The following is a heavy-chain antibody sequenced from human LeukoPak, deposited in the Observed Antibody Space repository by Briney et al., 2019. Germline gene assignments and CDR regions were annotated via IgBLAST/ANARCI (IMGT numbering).Heavy chain of an antibody. CDR1: GYAFTSYG. CDR2: ISAYNGNT. CDR3: ARAGPDGDYAHFDY. J-gene: IGHJ4*02. V-gene: IGHV1-18*01. Sequence: GASVKVSCKASGYAFTSYGISWVRQAPGQGLEWMGWISAYNGNTDYAQKLQGRVTMTTDTSTSTAYMELRSLRSDDTAVYYCARAGPDGDYAHFDYWGQGTLVTVSS. D-gene: IGHD4-17*01.